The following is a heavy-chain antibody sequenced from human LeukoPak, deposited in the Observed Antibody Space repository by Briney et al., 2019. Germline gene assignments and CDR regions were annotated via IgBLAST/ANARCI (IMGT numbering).Heavy chain of an antibody. V-gene: IGHV1-2*02. CDR1: GYTFTDYY. D-gene: IGHD2-2*01. Sequence: SVKVSCKASGYTFTDYYVHWVRQAPGQGLEWMGWMNPNSGGTNYAQRFQGRVTMTRDTSISTAYMELTRLRFDDTAVFYCATSRGGTSFDYWGQGTLVTVSS. J-gene: IGHJ4*02. CDR2: MNPNSGGT. CDR3: ATSRGGTSFDY.